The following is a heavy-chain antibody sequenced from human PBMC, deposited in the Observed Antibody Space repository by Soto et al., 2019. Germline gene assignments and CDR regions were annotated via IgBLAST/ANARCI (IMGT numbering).Heavy chain of an antibody. J-gene: IGHJ4*02. CDR1: GFTFSNYA. Sequence: GGSLRLSCAASGFTFSNYAMSWVRQAPGKGLEWVSSISGSGGSTHYADSVKGRFTISRDNAKNSLYLQMNSLRAEDTAVYYCVREAITAMVFDYWGQGALVTVSS. CDR3: VREAITAMVFDY. V-gene: IGHV3-23*01. CDR2: ISGSGGST. D-gene: IGHD5-18*01.